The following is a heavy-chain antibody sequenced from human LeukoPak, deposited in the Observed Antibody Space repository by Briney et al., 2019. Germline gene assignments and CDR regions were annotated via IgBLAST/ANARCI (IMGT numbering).Heavy chain of an antibody. D-gene: IGHD6-13*01. CDR2: ISSSGSTI. Sequence: PGGSLRLSCAASGFTFGTYYMSWIRQAPGKGLEWVSYISSSGSTIYYADSVKGRFTISRDNAKNSLYLQMNSLRAEDTAVYYCARHSQQPRPDPWGQGTLVSVSS. J-gene: IGHJ5*02. V-gene: IGHV3-11*04. CDR3: ARHSQQPRPDP. CDR1: GFTFGTYY.